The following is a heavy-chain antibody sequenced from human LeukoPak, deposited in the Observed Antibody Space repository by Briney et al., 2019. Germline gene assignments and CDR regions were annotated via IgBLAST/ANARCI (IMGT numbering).Heavy chain of an antibody. CDR1: DFTFSTYA. Sequence: GGSLRLSCAASDFTFSTYAMHWVRQAPGKGLEWVALISYDGSNQYYADSVKGRFTISRDNSKNTLYLQMSSLRAEDTAVYYCASGYCSSTSCYRDYYYGMDVWGQGTTVTVSS. J-gene: IGHJ6*02. D-gene: IGHD2-2*02. V-gene: IGHV3-30-3*01. CDR3: ASGYCSSTSCYRDYYYGMDV. CDR2: ISYDGSNQ.